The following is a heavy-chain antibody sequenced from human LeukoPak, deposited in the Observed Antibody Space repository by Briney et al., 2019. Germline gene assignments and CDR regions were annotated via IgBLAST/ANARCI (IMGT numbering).Heavy chain of an antibody. Sequence: GGSLRLSCAASGFTFSSYGMHWVRQAPGKGLEWVAFIRYDGSNKYYADSVKGRFTISRDNSKNTLYLQMNSLRAEDKAVYYCAPPPRGLLRYFEGLFRNDAFDIWAKGKMVTASS. CDR1: GFTFSSYG. CDR3: APPPRGLLRYFEGLFRNDAFDI. D-gene: IGHD3-9*01. V-gene: IGHV3-30*02. J-gene: IGHJ3*02. CDR2: IRYDGSNK.